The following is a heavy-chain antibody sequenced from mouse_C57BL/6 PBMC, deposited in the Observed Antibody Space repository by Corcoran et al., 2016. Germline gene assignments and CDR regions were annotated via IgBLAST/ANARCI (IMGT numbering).Heavy chain of an antibody. CDR2: IYPGSGNT. CDR3: ARKRNYGGAMDY. CDR1: GYSFTSYY. Sequence: QVQLQQSGPELVKPGASVKISCKASGYSFTSYYIHWVKQRPGQGLEWIGWIYPGSGNTKYNEKFKGKATLTADTSSSTAYMQLSSLTSEDSAIYYCARKRNYGGAMDYWGQGTSVTVSS. V-gene: IGHV1-66*01. D-gene: IGHD1-1*01. J-gene: IGHJ4*01.